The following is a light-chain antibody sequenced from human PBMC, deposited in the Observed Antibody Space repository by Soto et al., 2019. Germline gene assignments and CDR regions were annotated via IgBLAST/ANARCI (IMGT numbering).Light chain of an antibody. CDR2: EAS. CDR1: QSISDS. V-gene: IGKV1-5*03. CDR3: QQYNGYWT. J-gene: IGKJ1*01. Sequence: DIQMTQSPSTLSASVGDRVTITCRASQSISDSLAWYQQKPGKAPKLLIYEASNLKSGVPSRFSGSGSGTEYTLTISSLQPDDFASYYCQQYNGYWTFGQGTKVE.